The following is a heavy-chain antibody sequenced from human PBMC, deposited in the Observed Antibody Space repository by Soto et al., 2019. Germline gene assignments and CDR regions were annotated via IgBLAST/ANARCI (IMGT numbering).Heavy chain of an antibody. V-gene: IGHV3-33*01. CDR3: ARDNVYYDILTGYVDWFDP. Sequence: QVQLVESGGGVVQPGRSLRLSCAASGFTFSSYGMHWVRQAPGKGLEWVAVIWYDGSNKYYADSVKGRFTISRDNSKNTLYLQMNSLRAEDTAVYYCARDNVYYDILTGYVDWFDPWGQGTLVTVSS. CDR1: GFTFSSYG. D-gene: IGHD3-9*01. CDR2: IWYDGSNK. J-gene: IGHJ5*02.